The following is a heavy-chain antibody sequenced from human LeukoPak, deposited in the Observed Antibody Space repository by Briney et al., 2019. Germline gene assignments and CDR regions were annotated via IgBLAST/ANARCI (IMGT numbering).Heavy chain of an antibody. D-gene: IGHD6-19*01. CDR1: GDSISSTSYY. CDR3: ATLVAGSYNWFDP. J-gene: IGHJ5*02. Sequence: SETLSLTCTVSGDSISSTSYYWGWIRQPPGKGLEWIGSMYYSGSTYYNPSLKSRVTISVDTSKNQFSLKLSSVTAADTAVYYCATLVAGSYNWFDPWGQGTLVTVSS. V-gene: IGHV4-39*01. CDR2: MYYSGST.